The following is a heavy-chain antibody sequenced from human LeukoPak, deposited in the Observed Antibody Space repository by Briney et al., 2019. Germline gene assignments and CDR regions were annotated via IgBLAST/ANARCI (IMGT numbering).Heavy chain of an antibody. J-gene: IGHJ4*02. CDR2: IKHDGSEK. V-gene: IGHV3-7*04. CDR1: GFTFSSYW. CDR3: AKEGGYNYAYGY. Sequence: GGSLRLSCAASGFTFSSYWMSWVRQAPGKGLEWVANIKHDGSEKYYVDSVKGRFTISRDNAKKSLYLQMNSLRADDTAVYYCAKEGGYNYAYGYWGQGTLVTVSS. D-gene: IGHD3-16*01.